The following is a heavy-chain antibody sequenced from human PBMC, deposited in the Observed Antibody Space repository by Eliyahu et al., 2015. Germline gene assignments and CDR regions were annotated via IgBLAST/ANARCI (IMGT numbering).Heavy chain of an antibody. CDR2: IFSNDEK. V-gene: IGHV2-26*01. CDR3: ARILHPGSGVPPTPGYYYYNMDV. J-gene: IGHJ6*02. Sequence: VSWIRQPPGKALEWLAQIFSNDEKSYSTSLKSSLTISKDTSGSQVVLTMTNMDPVDTATYYCARILHPGSGVPPTPGYYYYNMDVWGQGTTVTVSS. D-gene: IGHD3-10*01.